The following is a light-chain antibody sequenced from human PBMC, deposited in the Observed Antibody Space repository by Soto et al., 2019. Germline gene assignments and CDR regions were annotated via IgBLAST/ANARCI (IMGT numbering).Light chain of an antibody. CDR2: QDN. CDR1: KLGDKF. CDR3: QAWDSGNMV. J-gene: IGLJ3*02. Sequence: SYELTQPPSVSVSPGQTATLSCSGDKLGDKFACWYQQKPGQSPELVIYQDNKRPSGIPERFSGSNSGNTATLTIAETRAMDEADSFCQAWDSGNMVFGGGTKLTVL. V-gene: IGLV3-1*01.